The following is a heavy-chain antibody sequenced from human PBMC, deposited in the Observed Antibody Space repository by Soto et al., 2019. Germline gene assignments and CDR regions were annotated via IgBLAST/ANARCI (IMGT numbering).Heavy chain of an antibody. Sequence: EVQLVESGGGLVQPGRSLRLSCVASGFTFDDYAMHWVRQVAGKGLEWVSSISWNSGKIVYADSVKGRFTISRDDAKNSLYLQMNSLRAEDTALYYCAKDAGHGIASVGSSYYYYGMDVWGQGTTVTVSS. D-gene: IGHD6-13*01. J-gene: IGHJ6*02. CDR3: AKDAGHGIASVGSSYYYYGMDV. CDR1: GFTFDDYA. V-gene: IGHV3-9*01. CDR2: ISWNSGKI.